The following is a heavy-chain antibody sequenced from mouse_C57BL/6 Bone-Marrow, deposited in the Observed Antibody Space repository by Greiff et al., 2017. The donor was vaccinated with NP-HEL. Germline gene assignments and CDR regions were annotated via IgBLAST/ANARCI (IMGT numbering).Heavy chain of an antibody. Sequence: QVQLKQSGAELVRPGTSVKLSCKASGYTFTSYWMHWVKQRPGQGLEWIGVIDPSDSYTNYNQKFQGKATLTADTSSSTAYMQLSSLTSEDSAVYYGTRISTMVKWFAYWGQGTLVTVSA. V-gene: IGHV1-59*01. D-gene: IGHD2-2*01. J-gene: IGHJ3*01. CDR2: IDPSDSYT. CDR1: GYTFTSYW. CDR3: TRISTMVKWFAY.